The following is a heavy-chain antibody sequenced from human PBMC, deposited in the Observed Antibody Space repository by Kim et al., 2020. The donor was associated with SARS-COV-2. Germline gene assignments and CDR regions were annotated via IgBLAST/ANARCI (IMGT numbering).Heavy chain of an antibody. J-gene: IGHJ4*02. CDR2: EGSAK. Sequence: EGSAKNDVDSVKGRFTISRDNARYSLYLQMSSLRVEDTAVYYCYPGHYSNYWGQGTLVTVSS. CDR3: YPGHYSNY. V-gene: IGHV3-7*01.